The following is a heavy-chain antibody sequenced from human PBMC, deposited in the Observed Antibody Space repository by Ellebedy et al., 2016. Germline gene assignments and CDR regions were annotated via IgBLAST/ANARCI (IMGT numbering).Heavy chain of an antibody. D-gene: IGHD3-3*01. CDR3: ARDKMTILEGAFDI. J-gene: IGHJ3*02. CDR2: IIPIFGTA. Sequence: SVKVSXXASGGTFSSYAISWVRQAPGQGLEWMGGIIPIFGTANYAQKFQGRVTITADESTSTAYMELSSLRSEDTAVYYCARDKMTILEGAFDIWGQGTMVTVSS. V-gene: IGHV1-69*13. CDR1: GGTFSSYA.